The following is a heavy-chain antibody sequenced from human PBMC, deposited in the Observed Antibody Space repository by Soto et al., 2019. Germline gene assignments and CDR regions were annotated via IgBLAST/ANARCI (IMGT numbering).Heavy chain of an antibody. D-gene: IGHD2-2*01. CDR3: ATSRNQKVPAALVYYYYYGMDV. CDR2: FDPEDGET. CDR1: GYTLTELS. J-gene: IGHJ6*02. V-gene: IGHV1-24*01. Sequence: ASVKVSCKVSGYTLTELSMHWVRQAPGKGLEWMGGFDPEDGETIYAQKFQGRVTMTEDTSTDTAYMELSSLRSEDTAVYYCATSRNQKVPAALVYYYYYGMDVWGQGTTVTVSS.